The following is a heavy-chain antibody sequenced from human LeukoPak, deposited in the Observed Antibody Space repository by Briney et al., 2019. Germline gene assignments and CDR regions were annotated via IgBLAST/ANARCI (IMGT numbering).Heavy chain of an antibody. CDR2: IFGSGGSP. J-gene: IGHJ4*02. CDR3: GKTTVGYSSGQKPAWPVDY. Sequence: PGGSLRLSCAASGFTLSNCAMSWVRQAPGQGLEWVAGIFGSGGSPHYADPVKGRFTISRDNSRNTVYLQINSLRAEDTAVYYCGKTTVGYSSGQKPAWPVDYWGQGTLVTVSS. V-gene: IGHV3-23*01. CDR1: GFTLSNCA. D-gene: IGHD5-18*01.